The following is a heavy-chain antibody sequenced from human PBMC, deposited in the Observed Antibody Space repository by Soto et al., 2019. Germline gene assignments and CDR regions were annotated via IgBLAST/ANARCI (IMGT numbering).Heavy chain of an antibody. D-gene: IGHD6-13*01. Sequence: QVQLVQSGAEVKKPGASVKVSCKASGYTFSSYGISWVRQAPGQGLEGMGWVSAYNGNTNYAQKLQGRVTMTTDKSTSTAYMEVRSLRSDDTAVYYCARSIAAAVDLDYWGQGTLVTVSS. CDR2: VSAYNGNT. CDR3: ARSIAAAVDLDY. CDR1: GYTFSSYG. V-gene: IGHV1-18*01. J-gene: IGHJ4*02.